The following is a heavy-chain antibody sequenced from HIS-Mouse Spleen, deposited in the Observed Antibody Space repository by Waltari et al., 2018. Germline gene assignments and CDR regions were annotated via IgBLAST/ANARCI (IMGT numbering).Heavy chain of an antibody. J-gene: IGHJ4*02. CDR3: AKAIVGATDQGVHLDY. V-gene: IGHV3-30*18. CDR1: GFTFSSYG. CDR2: ISYDGSNK. D-gene: IGHD1-26*01. Sequence: QVQLVESGGGVVQPGRSLRLSCAASGFTFSSYGMHWVRQAPGKGLEWVAVISYDGSNKYYADSVKGRFTISRDNSKNTLYLQMNSLRAEDTAVYYCAKAIVGATDQGVHLDYWGQGTLVTVSS.